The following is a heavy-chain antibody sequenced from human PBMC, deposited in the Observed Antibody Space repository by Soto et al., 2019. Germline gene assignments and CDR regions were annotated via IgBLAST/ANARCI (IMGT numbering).Heavy chain of an antibody. CDR3: ARRAGSSSSWTRVPLYYYYYYMDV. CDR1: GYSFTSYW. V-gene: IGHV5-51*03. CDR2: IYPGDSDT. Sequence: EVQLVQSGAEVKKPGESLKISCKGSGYSFTSYWIGWVRQMPGKGLEWMGIIYPGDSDTRYSPSFQGQVTISADKSISTAYLQWSSLKASDTAMYYCARRAGSSSSWTRVPLYYYYYYMDVWGKGTTVTVSS. D-gene: IGHD6-13*01. J-gene: IGHJ6*03.